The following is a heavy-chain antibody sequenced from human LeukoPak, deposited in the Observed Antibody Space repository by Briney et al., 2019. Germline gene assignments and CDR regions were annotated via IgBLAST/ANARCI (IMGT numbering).Heavy chain of an antibody. CDR1: GDSLRGYY. D-gene: IGHD3-10*01. J-gene: IGHJ4*02. Sequence: SETLSLTCTVSGDSLRGYYWSWIRQPPGKGLEWIGDIHYTGTTDYNPSLKSRVTISVDTSKYQFSLKLSYVTAADTAVYYCARGYGWASYNNFNYWGQGILVTVSS. CDR3: ARGYGWASYNNFNY. V-gene: IGHV4-59*01. CDR2: IHYTGTT.